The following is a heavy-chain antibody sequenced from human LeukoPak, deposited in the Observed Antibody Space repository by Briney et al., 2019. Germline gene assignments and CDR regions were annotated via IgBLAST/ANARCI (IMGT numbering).Heavy chain of an antibody. J-gene: IGHJ4*02. V-gene: IGHV3-7*01. CDR1: GFTFNYYW. CDR3: GRYKSVSGGDF. Sequence: PGGSLRLSCAASGFTFNYYWMTWVRQAPGKGLEWVAIIKEDGSQKYYADSVKGRFTISRDNAENSLFLQMNSLRADDTAVYYCGRYKSVSGGDFWGQGILVTVSS. CDR2: IKEDGSQK. D-gene: IGHD6-19*01.